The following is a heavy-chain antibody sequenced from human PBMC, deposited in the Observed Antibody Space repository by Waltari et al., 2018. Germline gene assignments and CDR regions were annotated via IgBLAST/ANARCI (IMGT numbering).Heavy chain of an antibody. V-gene: IGHV4-39*01. CDR3: ERLGRSPSAAGLNWFDP. CDR2: IYYSGST. D-gene: IGHD6-13*01. CDR1: GGSISSSSYY. J-gene: IGHJ5*02. Sequence: QLQLQESGPGLVKPSETLSLTCTVSGGSISSSSYYWGWIRQPPGKGLEWIGSIYYSGSTYYNPSLKSRVTISVDTSKNQFSLKLSSVTAADTAVYYCERLGRSPSAAGLNWFDPWGQGTLVTVSS.